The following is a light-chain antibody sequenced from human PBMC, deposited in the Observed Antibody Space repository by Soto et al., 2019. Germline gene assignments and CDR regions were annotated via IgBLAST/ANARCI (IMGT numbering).Light chain of an antibody. Sequence: EIVLTQSPGTLSLSPGERATLSCRASQSLTNSYLAWYQQKPGQAPRLLIYAASTRGTGIPDRFSGSVSATDFSLTISRLEPEYFGVSYCHHHGTSPQITFGQGTKLEIK. J-gene: IGKJ2*01. CDR3: HHHGTSPQIT. CDR2: AAS. V-gene: IGKV3-20*01. CDR1: QSLTNSY.